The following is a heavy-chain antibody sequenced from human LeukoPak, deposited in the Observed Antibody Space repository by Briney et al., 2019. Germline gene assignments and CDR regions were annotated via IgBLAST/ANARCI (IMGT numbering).Heavy chain of an antibody. V-gene: IGHV3-11*01. Sequence: AGGSLRLSCAASGFTFSDYYMSWIRQAPGKGLEWVSYISSSGSTIYYADSVKGRFTISRDNAKNSLYLQMNSLRAEDTAVYYCAREQVSRGWWSPEGWFDPWGQGTLVTVSS. CDR2: ISSSGSTI. J-gene: IGHJ5*02. CDR3: AREQVSRGWWSPEGWFDP. CDR1: GFTFSDYY. D-gene: IGHD6-19*01.